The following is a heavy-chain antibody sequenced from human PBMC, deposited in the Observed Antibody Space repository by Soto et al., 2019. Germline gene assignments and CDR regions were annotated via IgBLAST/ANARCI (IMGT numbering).Heavy chain of an antibody. V-gene: IGHV4-30-4*01. CDR1: GGSISSNDYY. D-gene: IGHD3-22*01. J-gene: IGHJ4*02. CDR3: VRDFYYDSSGHSRFDY. CDR2: TKDSGST. Sequence: SETLSLTCTVSGGSISSNDYYWSWIRQPPWKGLEWIGYTKDSGSTYYSPSLKSRVTISVDTSKNQFSLNLSSVTAADTAVYYCVRDFYYDSSGHSRFDYWGQGXLVTVYS.